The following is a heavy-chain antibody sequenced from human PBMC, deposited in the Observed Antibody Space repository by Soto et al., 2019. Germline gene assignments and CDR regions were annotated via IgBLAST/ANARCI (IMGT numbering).Heavy chain of an antibody. J-gene: IGHJ6*02. CDR3: ARGEWFLRGYSMDG. D-gene: IGHD3-3*01. CDR1: GGSVSTDY. Sequence: QVQLQESGPGLVKPSETLSLTCTVSGGSVSTDYWSWIRQPPGKGLEYIGFIYHGGSANYNPSLEGRVTMSPVTSKNQLSLKLSSVTAADTAVYYWARGEWFLRGYSMDGWGRRTTVTVS. V-gene: IGHV4-59*02. CDR2: IYHGGSA.